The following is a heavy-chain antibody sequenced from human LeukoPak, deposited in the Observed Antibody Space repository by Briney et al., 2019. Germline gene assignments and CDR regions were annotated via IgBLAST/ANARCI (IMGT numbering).Heavy chain of an antibody. CDR1: GFTFSSYG. Sequence: GGSLRLSCAASGFTFSSYGMHWVRQAPGKGLEWVAVISYDGSNKYYADSVKGRFTISRDNSKNTLYLQMNSLRAEDTAVYYCAKAPYSSGFGAFPYWGQGTLVTVSS. CDR2: ISYDGSNK. V-gene: IGHV3-30*18. CDR3: AKAPYSSGFGAFPY. D-gene: IGHD6-19*01. J-gene: IGHJ4*02.